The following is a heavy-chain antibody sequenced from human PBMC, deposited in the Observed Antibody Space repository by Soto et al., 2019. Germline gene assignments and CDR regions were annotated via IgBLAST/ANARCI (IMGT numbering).Heavy chain of an antibody. Sequence: GGSLRLSCAASGFTFSSYAMHWVRQAPGKGLEYVSAISSNGGSTYYANSVKGRFTISRDNSKNTLYLQMGSLRAEDMAVYYCARSLLQHTYYYMDVWGKGTTVTVSS. CDR1: GFTFSSYA. J-gene: IGHJ6*03. CDR3: ARSLLQHTYYYMDV. D-gene: IGHD2-15*01. V-gene: IGHV3-64*01. CDR2: ISSNGGST.